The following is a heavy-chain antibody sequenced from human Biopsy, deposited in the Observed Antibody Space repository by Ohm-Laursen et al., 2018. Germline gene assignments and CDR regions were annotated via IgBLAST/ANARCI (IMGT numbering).Heavy chain of an antibody. V-gene: IGHV4-59*01. D-gene: IGHD2-21*02. J-gene: IGHJ4*02. Sequence: GTLSLTCTVSGGSISSYYWNWIRQPPGKGLEWIGYIYYSGTTDYSPSLKSRVTISIDKSKNQFFLKLSSATAEDTAVYYCARDDAVTVIRGLYYWGQGALVTVSS. CDR1: GGSISSYY. CDR3: ARDDAVTVIRGLYY. CDR2: IYYSGTT.